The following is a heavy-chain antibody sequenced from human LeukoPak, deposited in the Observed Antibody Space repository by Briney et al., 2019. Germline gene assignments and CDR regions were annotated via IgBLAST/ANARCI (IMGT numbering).Heavy chain of an antibody. CDR2: ISGSSYNS. CDR1: GFAFSSYG. V-gene: IGHV3-23*01. Sequence: GGSLSLSCAASGFAFSSYGLSWVRRAPGKGREWVSTISGSSYNSYYPDSVKGRFTISRDNSANTLYLQMDNLRAEDTALYYCAKHSGSYFIYYIDSWGQGTLVTVSS. D-gene: IGHD1-26*01. J-gene: IGHJ4*02. CDR3: AKHSGSYFIYYIDS.